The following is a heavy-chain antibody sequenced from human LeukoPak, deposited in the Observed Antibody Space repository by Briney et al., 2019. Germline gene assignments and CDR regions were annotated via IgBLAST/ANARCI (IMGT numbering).Heavy chain of an antibody. CDR3: ARGGLPARSSIDP. V-gene: IGHV1-46*01. Sequence: ASVKVSCKASGYTFTSYYMNWVRQAPGQGLEWMGIINPSSGRTTYAQKFQGRVTMTRDTSTSTVYMELTSLRSEDTAVFYCARGGLPARSSIDPWGQGTLVTVSS. CDR2: INPSSGRT. J-gene: IGHJ5*02. CDR1: GYTFTSYY. D-gene: IGHD3/OR15-3a*01.